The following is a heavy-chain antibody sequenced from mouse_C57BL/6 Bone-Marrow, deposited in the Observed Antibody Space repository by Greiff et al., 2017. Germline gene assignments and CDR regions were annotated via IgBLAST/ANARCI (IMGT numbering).Heavy chain of an antibody. D-gene: IGHD1-1*01. J-gene: IGHJ3*01. CDR1: GFNIKDYY. Sequence: EVQLLQSGAELVRPGASVKLSCTASGFNIKDYYMHWVKQRPEQGLEWIGRIGPEDGDTEYAPKFPGKGNMTADTTSNAAYLRLSSLTSEDTTVYYSTTIHYDGSSYTWFAYWGQGTLVTVSA. V-gene: IGHV14-1*01. CDR3: TTIHYDGSSYTWFAY. CDR2: IGPEDGDT.